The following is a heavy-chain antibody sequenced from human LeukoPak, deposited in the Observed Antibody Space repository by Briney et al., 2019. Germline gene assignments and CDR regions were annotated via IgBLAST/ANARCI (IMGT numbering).Heavy chain of an antibody. CDR3: ARHVSSSWPFDY. CDR1: GGSISSYY. V-gene: IGHV4-59*08. CDR2: IYYSGST. Sequence: PSETLSLTCTVSGGSISSYYWSWIRQPPGKGLEWIGYIYYSGSTNYNPSLKSRVTISVDTSKNQFSLKLSSVTAADTAVYYCARHVSSSWPFDYWGQGTLVTVSS. D-gene: IGHD6-13*01. J-gene: IGHJ4*02.